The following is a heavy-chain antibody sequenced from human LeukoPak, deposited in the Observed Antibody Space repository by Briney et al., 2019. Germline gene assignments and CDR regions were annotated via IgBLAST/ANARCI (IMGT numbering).Heavy chain of an antibody. Sequence: GGSLRLSCAASGITFSAYAMNWVRQAPGKGPEWVSAISGSGGSTYYADSVKGRFTISRDNSKNTLYLQMNSLRAEDTAVYYCAKGDSGSYAVDYWGQGTLVTVSS. D-gene: IGHD1-26*01. J-gene: IGHJ4*02. CDR2: ISGSGGST. V-gene: IGHV3-23*01. CDR1: GITFSAYA. CDR3: AKGDSGSYAVDY.